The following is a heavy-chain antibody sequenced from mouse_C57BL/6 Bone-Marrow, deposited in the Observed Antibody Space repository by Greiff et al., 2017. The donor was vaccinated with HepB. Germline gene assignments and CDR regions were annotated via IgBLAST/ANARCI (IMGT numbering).Heavy chain of an antibody. CDR1: GFSLTSYG. CDR3: ARNSNNYYGSSYYAMDY. V-gene: IGHV2-2*01. D-gene: IGHD1-1*01. J-gene: IGHJ4*01. Sequence: QVQLQQSGPGLVQPSQSLSITCTVSGFSLTSYGVHWVRQSPGKGLEWLGVLWSGGSTDYNAAFISRLSISKDNSKSQVFFKMNSLQADDTAIYYCARNSNNYYGSSYYAMDYWGQGTSVTVSS. CDR2: LWSGGST.